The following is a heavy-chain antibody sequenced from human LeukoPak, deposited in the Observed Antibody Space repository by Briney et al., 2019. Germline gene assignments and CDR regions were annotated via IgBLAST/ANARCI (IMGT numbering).Heavy chain of an antibody. CDR3: AARPRMPPRFDF. D-gene: IGHD1-14*01. CDR1: GFTFSSYP. V-gene: IGHV3-23*01. Sequence: GGSLRLSCAGSGFTFSSYPMSWVRQAPGKGLQWVSAISNGGGTAYYADSVKGRFTISRDNSKSKLYLQMDSLRAEDTAIYYCAARPRMPPRFDFWGLGTLVTVSS. J-gene: IGHJ4*02. CDR2: ISNGGGTA.